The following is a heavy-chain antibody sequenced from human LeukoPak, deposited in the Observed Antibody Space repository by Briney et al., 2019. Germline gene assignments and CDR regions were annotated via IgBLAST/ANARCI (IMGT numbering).Heavy chain of an antibody. CDR3: ARDFFGIRRETYYYYYMDV. J-gene: IGHJ6*03. CDR2: INHSGST. CDR1: GGSFSGYY. V-gene: IGHV4-34*01. Sequence: SETLSLTCAVYGGSFSGYYWSWIRQPPGKGLEWIGEINHSGSTNYNPSLKSRVTMSVDTSKNQFSLKLSSVTAADTAVYYCARDFFGIRRETYYYYYMDVWGKGTTVTISS. D-gene: IGHD3-3*01.